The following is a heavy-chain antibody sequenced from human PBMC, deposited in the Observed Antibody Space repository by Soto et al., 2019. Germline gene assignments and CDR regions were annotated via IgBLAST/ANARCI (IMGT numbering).Heavy chain of an antibody. V-gene: IGHV3-23*01. CDR2: ISGSGGST. Sequence: GGCLRLSCAASGFTFSSYAMGGVLQAPGKGLEWVSAISGSGGSTYYADSVKGRFTISRDNSKNTLYLQMNSLRAEDTAVYYCAKETILVVPWFDPWGQGTLVTVSS. J-gene: IGHJ5*02. CDR3: AKETILVVPWFDP. CDR1: GFTFSSYA. D-gene: IGHD2-2*01.